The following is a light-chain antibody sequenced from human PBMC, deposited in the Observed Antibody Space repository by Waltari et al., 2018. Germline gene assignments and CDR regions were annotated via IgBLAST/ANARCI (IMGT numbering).Light chain of an antibody. V-gene: IGKV3-20*01. CDR1: QSLSRSR. CDR2: AAS. Sequence: DIVMTQSPLSLPVSPGEPASISCRASQSLSRSRLAWYQQKPGQAPRLLMYAASRRATGIPDRFSGSGTGTDFSLTVSRVEPEDSAVYYCQQYGSSVMYTFGQGTKLEIQ. CDR3: QQYGSSVMYT. J-gene: IGKJ2*01.